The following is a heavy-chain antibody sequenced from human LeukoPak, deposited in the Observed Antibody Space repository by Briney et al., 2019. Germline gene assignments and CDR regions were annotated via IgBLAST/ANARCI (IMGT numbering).Heavy chain of an antibody. J-gene: IGHJ2*01. CDR1: GGSISSYY. D-gene: IGHD6-13*01. CDR3: ARTPRKSSSWAWYFDL. V-gene: IGHV4-59*01. CDR2: IYYSGST. Sequence: SETLSLTCTVSGGSISSYYWSWIRQPPGKGLEWIGYIYYSGSTNYNPSLKSRVTIPVDTSKNQFSLKLSSVTAADTAVYYCARTPRKSSSWAWYFDLWGRGTLVTVSS.